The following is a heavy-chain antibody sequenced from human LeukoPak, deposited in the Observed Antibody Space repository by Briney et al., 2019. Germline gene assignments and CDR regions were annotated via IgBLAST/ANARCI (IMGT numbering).Heavy chain of an antibody. D-gene: IGHD3-10*01. CDR3: AREMRLLWFGEPLKGDAFDI. CDR2: IYYSGST. Sequence: SETLSLTCTVSGGSISSSSYYWSWIRQPPGKGLEWIGYIYYSGSTNYNPSLKSRVTISVDTSKNQFSLKLSSVTAADTAVYYCAREMRLLWFGEPLKGDAFDIWGQGTMVTVSS. V-gene: IGHV4-61*01. J-gene: IGHJ3*02. CDR1: GGSISSSSYY.